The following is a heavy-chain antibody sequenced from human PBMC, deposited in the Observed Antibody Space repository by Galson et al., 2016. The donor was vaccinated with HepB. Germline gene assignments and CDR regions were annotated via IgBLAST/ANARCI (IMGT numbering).Heavy chain of an antibody. J-gene: IGHJ4*02. CDR3: AREGAEMAVAGTAFDY. CDR1: GFSFSSYA. CDR2: ITGTGGRT. D-gene: IGHD6-19*01. Sequence: SLRLSCAASGFSFSSYAMSWVRQAPGKGLEWVSGITGTGGRTYYADSVKGRFTISRDNSKNTLYLQMNSLGAEDTAVYFCAREGAEMAVAGTAFDYWGQGTLVTVSS. V-gene: IGHV3-23*01.